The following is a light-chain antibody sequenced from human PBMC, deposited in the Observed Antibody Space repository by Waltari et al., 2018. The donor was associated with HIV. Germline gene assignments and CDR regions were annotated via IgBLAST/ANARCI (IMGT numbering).Light chain of an antibody. V-gene: IGLV1-40*01. CDR1: SSNIGAGYH. CDR3: QSHDSSLSGYV. CDR2: GNS. Sequence: TISCTGSSSNIGAGYHVHWYQQLPGTAPKLLIYGNSNRPSGVPDRFSGSKSGTSASLAITGVQAEDEADYHCQSHDSSLSGYVFGTGTKVTVL. J-gene: IGLJ1*01.